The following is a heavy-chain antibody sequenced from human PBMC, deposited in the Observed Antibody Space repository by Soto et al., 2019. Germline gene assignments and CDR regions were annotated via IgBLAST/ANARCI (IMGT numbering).Heavy chain of an antibody. J-gene: IGHJ4*02. D-gene: IGHD4-17*01. CDR1: GGTVSYKTDY. Sequence: SATLCHTCTVSGGTVSYKTDYWRWIRPPPGKRLEWIGYVYYSGTTNYNPSLKSRVTISVDLSKNQFSLRLSSVTTADTALYYCARTTAVPNSLRSRYFFDYWGQGTLVTVS. V-gene: IGHV4-61*01. CDR3: ARTTAVPNSLRSRYFFDY. CDR2: VYYSGTT.